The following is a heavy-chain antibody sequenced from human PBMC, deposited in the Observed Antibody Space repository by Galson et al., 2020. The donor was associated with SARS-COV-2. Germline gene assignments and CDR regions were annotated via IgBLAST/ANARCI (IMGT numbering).Heavy chain of an antibody. CDR3: ARMKVAGPFDY. V-gene: IGHV1-46*01. Sequence: GESLKISCKASGYTFTNYYMHWVRQAPGQGLEWIGLINTSGVNTYYAQNFQGRVTITRDKSTSTVYMELRSLRYEDTAVYYCARMKVAGPFDYWGQGTLVTVSS. CDR2: INTSGVNT. D-gene: IGHD6-19*01. CDR1: GYTFTNYY. J-gene: IGHJ4*02.